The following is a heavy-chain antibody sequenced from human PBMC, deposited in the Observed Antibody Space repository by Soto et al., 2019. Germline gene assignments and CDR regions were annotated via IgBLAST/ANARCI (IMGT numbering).Heavy chain of an antibody. CDR3: ASVPAR. J-gene: IGHJ4*02. CDR2: IYYSGST. Sequence: PSETLSLTCTVSGDSISSSTYFWGWVRQPPGKGLEWIGSIYYSGSTYYNPSLKSRVTISVDTSKNHFSLKLSSVTAADTAVYYCASVPARWGQGTLLIVS. D-gene: IGHD2-2*01. V-gene: IGHV4-39*02. CDR1: GDSISSSTYF.